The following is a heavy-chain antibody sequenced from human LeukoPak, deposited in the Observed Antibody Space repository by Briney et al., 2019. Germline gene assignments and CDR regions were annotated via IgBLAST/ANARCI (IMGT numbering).Heavy chain of an antibody. V-gene: IGHV3-23*01. D-gene: IGHD3-9*01. CDR1: GFTFSSYA. J-gene: IGHJ5*02. Sequence: GGSLRLSCAASGFTFSSYAMTWVRQAPGKGLEWVSAISGSGDSTNYADSVKGRFTIARDNSKNTLYLQMNSLRAEDTAVYYCASGVLRYFDWLSWGQGTLVTVSS. CDR3: ASGVLRYFDWLS. CDR2: ISGSGDST.